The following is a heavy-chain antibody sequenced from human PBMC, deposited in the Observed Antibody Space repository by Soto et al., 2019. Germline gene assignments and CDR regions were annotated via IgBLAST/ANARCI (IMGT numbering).Heavy chain of an antibody. Sequence: GSLRLSCAASGFTVSSNYMSWVRQAPGKGLEWVSVIYSGGSTYYADSVKGRFTISRDNFKNTLYLQMNSLRAEDTAVYYCARDMWGSRFSPYYYYMDVWGKGTTVTVSS. CDR1: GFTVSSNY. J-gene: IGHJ6*03. CDR2: IYSGGST. V-gene: IGHV3-66*01. CDR3: ARDMWGSRFSPYYYYMDV. D-gene: IGHD3-3*01.